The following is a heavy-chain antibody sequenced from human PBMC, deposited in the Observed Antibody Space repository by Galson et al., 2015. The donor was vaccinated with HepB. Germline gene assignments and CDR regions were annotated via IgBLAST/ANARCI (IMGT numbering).Heavy chain of an antibody. J-gene: IGHJ4*02. V-gene: IGHV3-30*02. CDR3: AKLSIECRRFANNDY. CDR1: GLSLSNYD. Sequence: SLRLSCAASGLSLSNYDMHWVRQAPGKGLEWVAFMRFDGSYKFYAESVKGRFTVSRDNSKNTLFLQMNSLRPEDTAVYYCAKLSIECRRFANNDYWGQGTLVAVSS. CDR2: MRFDGSYK. D-gene: IGHD5-12*01.